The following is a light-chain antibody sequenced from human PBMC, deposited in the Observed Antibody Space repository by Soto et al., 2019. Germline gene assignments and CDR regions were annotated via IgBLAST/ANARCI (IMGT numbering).Light chain of an antibody. J-gene: IGKJ1*01. CDR3: QRYDSLRT. CDR1: QSVSSRY. CDR2: GAS. V-gene: IGKV3-20*01. Sequence: EIVLTQSPGTLSFSPGERATLSCRASQSVSSRYLAWYQQKPGQAPRLLIYGASNRATGIPDRFSGSGSGTDFTLTITRLEPEDFAMYYCQRYDSLRTFGQGTKVDIK.